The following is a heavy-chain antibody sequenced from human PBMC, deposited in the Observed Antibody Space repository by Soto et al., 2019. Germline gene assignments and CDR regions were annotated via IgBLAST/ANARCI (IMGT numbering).Heavy chain of an antibody. Sequence: PGGSLRLSFAALGFTFVSYGMHWGRQPPGRGREWVAVISYDESNKYYADSVKGRFTISRDNSKNTLYLQMNSLRAEDTAVYYCARTSLEYCSRTSCYTLDYWGQGTLVTVSS. CDR3: ARTSLEYCSRTSCYTLDY. CDR2: ISYDESNK. CDR1: GFTFVSYG. J-gene: IGHJ4*02. V-gene: IGHV3-30*03. D-gene: IGHD2-2*02.